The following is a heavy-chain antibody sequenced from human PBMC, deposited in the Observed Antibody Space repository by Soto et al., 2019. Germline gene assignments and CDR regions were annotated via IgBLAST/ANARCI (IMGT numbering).Heavy chain of an antibody. J-gene: IGHJ4*02. CDR2: IIPLFGTS. Sequence: QVQLVQSGAEVKTPGSSVTVSCTPSGGSFNDYAFGWVRQAPGQGLEWLGGIIPLFGTSDYSQSFRDRATITEVKSTSTVFLELRSLTSQDTAVYYCARLPLRITVFGKVLGYSDSWGQGSLITVSS. V-gene: IGHV1-69*06. CDR1: GGSFNDYA. CDR3: ARLPLRITVFGKVLGYSDS. D-gene: IGHD3-3*01.